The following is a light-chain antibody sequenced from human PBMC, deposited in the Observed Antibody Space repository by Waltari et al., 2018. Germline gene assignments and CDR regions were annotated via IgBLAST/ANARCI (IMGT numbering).Light chain of an antibody. Sequence: QSALTQPRSVSGSPGQSVTISCTGTSSDVGGYDYVSWYQHHPGKAPKLMIWDVTKRPSGGPYRFSGSKSGNTASLTISGLQAEDEADYYCCSYAGSYTHVVFGGGTKLTVL. CDR3: CSYAGSYTHVV. J-gene: IGLJ2*01. CDR2: DVT. CDR1: SSDVGGYDY. V-gene: IGLV2-11*01.